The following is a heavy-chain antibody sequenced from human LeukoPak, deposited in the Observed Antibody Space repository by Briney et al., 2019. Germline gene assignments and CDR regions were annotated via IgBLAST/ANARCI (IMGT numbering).Heavy chain of an antibody. J-gene: IGHJ4*02. Sequence: SVKVSCKASGGTYSSYAICWVRQAPGQGLEWMGGIIPIFGTANYAQKFQGRVTITTDESTSTAYMELSSLRSEDTAVYYCARGTVGATYFDYWGQGTLVTVSS. D-gene: IGHD1-26*01. CDR1: GGTYSSYA. V-gene: IGHV1-69*05. CDR3: ARGTVGATYFDY. CDR2: IIPIFGTA.